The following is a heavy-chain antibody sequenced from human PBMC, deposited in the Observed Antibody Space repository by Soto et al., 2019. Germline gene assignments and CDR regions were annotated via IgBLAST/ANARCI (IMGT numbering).Heavy chain of an antibody. CDR2: ISYDGSNK. J-gene: IGHJ6*02. Sequence: LRLSCAASGFTFSSYAMHWVRQAPGKGLEWVAVISYDGSNKYYADSVKGRFTISRDNSKSTLYLQMNSLRAEDTAVYYCATLGYCSSTSCYGVYYYYGMDVWGQGTTVTVSS. CDR1: GFTFSSYA. V-gene: IGHV3-30-3*01. CDR3: ATLGYCSSTSCYGVYYYYGMDV. D-gene: IGHD2-2*01.